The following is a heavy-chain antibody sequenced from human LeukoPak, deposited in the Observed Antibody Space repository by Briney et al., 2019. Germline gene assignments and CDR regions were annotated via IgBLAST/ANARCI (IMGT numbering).Heavy chain of an antibody. CDR2: IYHSGST. CDR3: ARGGTYYYDSSGYSENWAFGY. CDR1: GGSISSSNW. D-gene: IGHD3-22*01. J-gene: IGHJ4*02. V-gene: IGHV4-4*02. Sequence: PSETLSLTCAVSGGSISSSNWWSWVRQPPGKGLEWIGEIYHSGSTNYNPSLKSRVTISVDKSKNQFSLKLSSVTAADTAVYYCARGGTYYYDSSGYSENWAFGYWGQGTLVTVSS.